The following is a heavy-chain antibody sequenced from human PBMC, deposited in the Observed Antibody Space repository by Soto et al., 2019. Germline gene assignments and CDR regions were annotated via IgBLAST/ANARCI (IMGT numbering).Heavy chain of an antibody. V-gene: IGHV4-59*01. CDR1: GGSISSYY. J-gene: IGHJ3*02. CDR3: ARASDFWSGYYEFYAFDI. CDR2: IYYSGST. Sequence: TSETLSLTCTVSGGSISSYYWGWIRQPPGKGLEWIGYIYYSGSTNYNPSLKSRVTISVDTSKNQFSLKLSSVTAADTAVYYCARASDFWSGYYEFYAFDIWGQGTMVTVSS. D-gene: IGHD3-3*01.